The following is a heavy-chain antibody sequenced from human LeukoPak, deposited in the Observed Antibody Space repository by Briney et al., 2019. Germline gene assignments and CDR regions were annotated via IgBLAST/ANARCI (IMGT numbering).Heavy chain of an antibody. CDR3: ARDQSGAVAGYGWFDP. CDR2: INPNSGGT. V-gene: IGHV1-2*02. CDR1: GYTFIGYY. D-gene: IGHD6-19*01. Sequence: ASVKVSCKASGYTFIGYYIHWVRQAPGQGLEWMGWINPNSGGTRYEEKFQGRVTMTRDTSMSTAYMELSRLRSGDTAVYYCARDQSGAVAGYGWFDPWGQGTQVTVSS. J-gene: IGHJ5*02.